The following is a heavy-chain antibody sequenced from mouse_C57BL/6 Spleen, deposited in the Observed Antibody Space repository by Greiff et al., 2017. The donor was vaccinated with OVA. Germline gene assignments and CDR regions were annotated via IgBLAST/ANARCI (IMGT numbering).Heavy chain of an antibody. D-gene: IGHD1-1*01. CDR2: IYPGDGDT. CDR3: AREDYGSSYVYY. Sequence: VQLQESGPELVKPGASVKISCKASGYAFSSSWMNWVKQRPGKGLEWIGRIYPGDGDTNYNGKFKGKATLTADKSSSTAYMQLSSLTSEDSAVYFCAREDYGSSYVYYWGQGTTLTVSS. CDR1: GYAFSSSW. V-gene: IGHV1-82*01. J-gene: IGHJ2*01.